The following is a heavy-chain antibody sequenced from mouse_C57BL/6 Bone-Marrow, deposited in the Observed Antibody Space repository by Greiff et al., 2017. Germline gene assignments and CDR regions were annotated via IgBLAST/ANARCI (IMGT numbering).Heavy chain of an antibody. V-gene: IGHV5-15*04. CDR2: ISNLAYSI. Sequence: EVMLVESGGGLVQPGGSLKLSCAASGFTFSDYGMAWVRQAPRKGPEWVAFISNLAYSIYYADTVTGRFTIARENAKNTLYLEMSSLRSEDTAMYYCARRPAYYSKGDYAMDYWGQGTSVTVSS. CDR3: ARRPAYYSKGDYAMDY. CDR1: GFTFSDYG. J-gene: IGHJ4*01. D-gene: IGHD2-5*01.